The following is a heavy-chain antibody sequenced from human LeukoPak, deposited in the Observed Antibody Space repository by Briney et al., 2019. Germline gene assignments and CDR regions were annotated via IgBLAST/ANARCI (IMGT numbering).Heavy chain of an antibody. J-gene: IGHJ4*02. D-gene: IGHD4-17*01. CDR3: AKASRDYGDYPNSFDY. V-gene: IGHV3-23*01. Sequence: GRSLRLSCAASGFTFSSYAMHWVRQAPGKGLEWVSVISSSGGSTYYAGSVKGRFTISRDNSKKTLYLQMNSLRAEDTAVYYCAKASRDYGDYPNSFDYWGQGTLVTVSS. CDR1: GFTFSSYA. CDR2: ISSSGGST.